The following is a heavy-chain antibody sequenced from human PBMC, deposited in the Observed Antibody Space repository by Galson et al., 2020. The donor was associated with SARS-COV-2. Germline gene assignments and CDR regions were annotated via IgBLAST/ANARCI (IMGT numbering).Heavy chain of an antibody. D-gene: IGHD3-9*01. CDR2: IDWDDDK. J-gene: IGHJ6*02. V-gene: IGHV2-70*04. CDR3: ARELYDILAGYYYGMDV. CDR1: GFSLSTSGMR. Sequence: FSGFSLSTSGMRVSWIRQPPGKALEWLARIDWDDDKFYSTSLKTRLTISKDTSKNQVVLTMTNMDPVDTATYYCARELYDILAGYYYGMDVWGQGTTVTVSS.